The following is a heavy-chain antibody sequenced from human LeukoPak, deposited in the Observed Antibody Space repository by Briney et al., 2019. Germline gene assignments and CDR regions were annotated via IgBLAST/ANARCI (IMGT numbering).Heavy chain of an antibody. CDR1: GFTFSSYA. J-gene: IGHJ4*02. Sequence: GGSLRLSCAASGFTFSSYAMNWVRQAPGKGLEWVSGISGSGVSTYYADSVKGRFTFSRDNSKNTLYLQMDSLRAEDTAVYYCAKGLSTSCYAGLDYWGQGTLVTVSS. V-gene: IGHV3-23*01. D-gene: IGHD2-2*01. CDR3: AKGLSTSCYAGLDY. CDR2: ISGSGVST.